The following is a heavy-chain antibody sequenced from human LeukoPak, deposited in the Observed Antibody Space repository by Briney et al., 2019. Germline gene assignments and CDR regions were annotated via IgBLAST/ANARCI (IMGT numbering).Heavy chain of an antibody. Sequence: GGSLRLSCAASGFTFSNYYMSWIRQAPGKGLECVSYISSSVSTIYYADSVKGRFTISRDNAKKSVYLQMNSLRAEDTAVYYCARIGYSSGYLGEEYWGQGTLVTVSS. V-gene: IGHV3-11*04. CDR1: GFTFSNYY. CDR3: ARIGYSSGYLGEEY. CDR2: ISSSVSTI. J-gene: IGHJ4*02. D-gene: IGHD3-22*01.